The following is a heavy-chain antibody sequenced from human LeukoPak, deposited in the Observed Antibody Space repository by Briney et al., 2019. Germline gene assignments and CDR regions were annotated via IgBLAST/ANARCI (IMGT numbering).Heavy chain of an antibody. CDR1: GGSISSYY. D-gene: IGHD3-22*01. Sequence: SEALSLTCTVSGGSISSYYWSWSRQPPGKRLEWVGYIYYRGSTNSNPSLKSRVTISADTSKHQFSLKLRSVTAADTAVYYCARGNYDSRGYSNAFDIWGQGAMVTVSS. V-gene: IGHV4-59*01. J-gene: IGHJ3*02. CDR3: ARGNYDSRGYSNAFDI. CDR2: IYYRGST.